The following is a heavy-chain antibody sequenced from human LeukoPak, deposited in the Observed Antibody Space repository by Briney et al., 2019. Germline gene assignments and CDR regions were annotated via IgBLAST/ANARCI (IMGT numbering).Heavy chain of an antibody. CDR2: INPSGGST. D-gene: IGHD6-19*01. J-gene: IGHJ3*02. CDR3: ARDREAVAGHPGAFDI. Sequence: PKASVKVSCKASGYTFTSYYMHWVRQAPGQGLEWMGIINPSGGSTSYAQKFQGRVTMTRDTSTSTVYMELSSLRSEDTAVYYCARDREAVAGHPGAFDIWGQGTMVTVSS. CDR1: GYTFTSYY. V-gene: IGHV1-46*01.